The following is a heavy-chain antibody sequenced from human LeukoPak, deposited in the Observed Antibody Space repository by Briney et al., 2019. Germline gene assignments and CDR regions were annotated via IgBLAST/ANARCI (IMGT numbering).Heavy chain of an antibody. CDR3: AKELWRGYSYDY. CDR1: GFTFSTYG. J-gene: IGHJ4*02. CDR2: ISGSGGST. Sequence: GGSLRLSCAASGFTFSTYGMHWVRQAPGKGLEWVSAISGSGGSTYYADSVKGRFTISRDNSKNTLYLQMNSLRAEDTAVYYCAKELWRGYSYDYWGQGTLVTVSS. D-gene: IGHD5-18*01. V-gene: IGHV3-23*01.